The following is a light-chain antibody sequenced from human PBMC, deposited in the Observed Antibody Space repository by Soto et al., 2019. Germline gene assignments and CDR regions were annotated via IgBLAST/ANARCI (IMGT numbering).Light chain of an antibody. V-gene: IGLV3-27*01. Sequence: SYELTQPSSVSVSPGQTARITCSGTVLAKKYARWFQQKPGQAPVLVIYKDSERPSGIPERISGSSSGTTVALTISGAQVEDEADYYCYSAPDNSLGVFGGGTKLTVL. CDR1: VLAKKY. CDR3: YSAPDNSLGV. CDR2: KDS. J-gene: IGLJ3*02.